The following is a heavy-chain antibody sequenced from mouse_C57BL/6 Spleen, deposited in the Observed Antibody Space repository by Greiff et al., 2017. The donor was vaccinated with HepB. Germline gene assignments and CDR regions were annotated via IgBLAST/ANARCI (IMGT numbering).Heavy chain of an antibody. J-gene: IGHJ1*03. V-gene: IGHV1-61*01. CDR2: IYPSDSET. CDR1: GYTFTSYW. D-gene: IGHD2-3*01. CDR3: ARWNDGYSWYFDV. Sequence: QVQLQQPGAELVRPGSSVKLSCKASGYTFTSYWMDWVKQRPGQGLEWIGNIYPSDSETHYNQKFKDKATLTVDKSSSTAYMQLSSLTSEDSAVYYCARWNDGYSWYFDVWGTGTTVTVSS.